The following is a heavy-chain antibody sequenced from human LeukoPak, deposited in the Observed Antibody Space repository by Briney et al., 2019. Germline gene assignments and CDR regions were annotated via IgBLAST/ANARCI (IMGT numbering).Heavy chain of an antibody. CDR2: ISGSGGST. V-gene: IGHV3-23*01. J-gene: IGHJ4*02. CDR3: APLSIPSGEFDY. Sequence: GGSLRLSCAASGFTFSNQGMSWVRQAPGKGLEWVSSISGSGGSTYYADSVKGRFTIFRDNSKNTLYLQMNTLRAEDTAVYYCAPLSIPSGEFDYWGQGTLVTVSS. CDR1: GFTFSNQG. D-gene: IGHD2-2*01.